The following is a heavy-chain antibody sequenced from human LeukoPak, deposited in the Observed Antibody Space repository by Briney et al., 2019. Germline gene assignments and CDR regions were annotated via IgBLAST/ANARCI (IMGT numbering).Heavy chain of an antibody. CDR2: IYYSGST. D-gene: IGHD3-22*01. V-gene: IGHV4-31*03. J-gene: IGHJ3*02. Sequence: SETLSLTCTVSGGSISSGGYYWSWIRQHPGKGLEWIGYIYYSGSTYYNPSLKSRVTISVDTSKNQFSLKLSSVTAADTAVYYCARRSITTRGAFDIWGQGTMVTVSS. CDR1: GGSISSGGYY. CDR3: ARRSITTRGAFDI.